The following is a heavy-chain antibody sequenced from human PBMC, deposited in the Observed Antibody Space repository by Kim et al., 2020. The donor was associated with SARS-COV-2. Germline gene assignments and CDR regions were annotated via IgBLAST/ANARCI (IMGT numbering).Heavy chain of an antibody. J-gene: IGHJ4*02. V-gene: IGHV1-69*04. CDR2: IIPILGIA. CDR1: GGTFSSYA. CDR3: ARDSGYSGYDLRY. Sequence: SVKVSCKASGGTFSSYAISWVRQAPGQGLEWMGRIIPILGIANYAQKFQGRVTIIADKSTSTAYMELSSLRSEDTAVYYCARDSGYSGYDLRYWGQGTLVTVSS. D-gene: IGHD5-12*01.